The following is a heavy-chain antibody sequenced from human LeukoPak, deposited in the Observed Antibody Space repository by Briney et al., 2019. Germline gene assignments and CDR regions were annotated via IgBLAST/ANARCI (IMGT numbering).Heavy chain of an antibody. D-gene: IGHD3-22*01. CDR1: GGSFSGYY. Sequence: SETLSLTCAVYGGSFSGYYWSWIRQPPGKGLEWIREINHSGSTNYNPSLKSRVTISVDTSKNQFSLKLSSVTAADTAVYYCARGQPFSAVWIVVVIGFDIWGQGTMVTVSS. J-gene: IGHJ3*02. CDR2: INHSGST. V-gene: IGHV4-34*01. CDR3: ARGQPFSAVWIVVVIGFDI.